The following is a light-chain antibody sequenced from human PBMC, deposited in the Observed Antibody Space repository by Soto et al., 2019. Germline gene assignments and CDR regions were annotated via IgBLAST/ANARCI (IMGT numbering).Light chain of an antibody. Sequence: DIPMTQSPSSLSASVGDRVNMTCRASRSISRYLSWYQQKPGKAPNLLIYAASSLQSGVPSRFSGAGSGTDFTLTIGNLHPEDFAIYYCKQSYSSQWTFSQGTKVEI. CDR2: AAS. V-gene: IGKV1-39*01. CDR1: RSISRY. CDR3: KQSYSSQWT. J-gene: IGKJ1*01.